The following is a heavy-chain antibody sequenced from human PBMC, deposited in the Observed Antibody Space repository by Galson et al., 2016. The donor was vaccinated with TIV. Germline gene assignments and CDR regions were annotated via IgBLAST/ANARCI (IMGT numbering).Heavy chain of an antibody. Sequence: SLRLSCAASGSAFSIFAMNWVRQAPGKGLEWVSVISGSGDSTHYADSVKGRFTISRDNSKSTLYLQMNSLRVEDTAVYYCAKDRLLFLEWSFPNDMDVWGQGTTVTVSS. V-gene: IGHV3-23*01. CDR3: AKDRLLFLEWSFPNDMDV. CDR1: GSAFSIFA. D-gene: IGHD3-3*01. CDR2: ISGSGDST. J-gene: IGHJ6*02.